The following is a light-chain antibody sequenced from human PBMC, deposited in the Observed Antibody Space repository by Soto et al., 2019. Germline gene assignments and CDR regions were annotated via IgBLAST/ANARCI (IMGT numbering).Light chain of an antibody. CDR3: QHYGRSPGLFT. CDR2: DAS. CDR1: QSVSNTY. J-gene: IGKJ3*01. Sequence: EIVSTQSPGTLSLSPGERATLSCRASQSVSNTYLAWYQQKPGQAPRLLIYDASSRATGIPDRFSGSGSGTDFTLTISRLEPEDFAVYYCQHYGRSPGLFTFGPGTKVDIK. V-gene: IGKV3-20*01.